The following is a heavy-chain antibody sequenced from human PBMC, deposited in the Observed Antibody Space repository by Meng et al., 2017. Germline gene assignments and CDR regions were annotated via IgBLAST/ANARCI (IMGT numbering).Heavy chain of an antibody. CDR2: IYYSGST. V-gene: IGHV4-39*07. CDR1: GGSISSSSYY. J-gene: IGHJ6*02. Sequence: GSLRLSCTVSGGSISSSSYYWGWIRQPPGKGPEWIGSIYYSGSTYYNPSLKSRVTISVDTSKNQFSLKLSSVTAADTAVYYCARDRVVRGLSYYYYGMDVWGQGTTVTVSS. D-gene: IGHD3-10*01. CDR3: ARDRVVRGLSYYYYGMDV.